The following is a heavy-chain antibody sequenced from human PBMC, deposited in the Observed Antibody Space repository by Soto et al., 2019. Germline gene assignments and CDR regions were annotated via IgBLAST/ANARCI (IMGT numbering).Heavy chain of an antibody. CDR3: ANYYYDSSGYYPAHTDAFDI. V-gene: IGHV3-23*01. D-gene: IGHD3-22*01. CDR1: GFTFSSYA. CDR2: ISGSGGST. J-gene: IGHJ3*02. Sequence: EVQLLESGGGLVQPGGSLSLSCAASGFTFSSYAMSWVRQAPGKGLEWVSAISGSGGSTYYADSVKGRFTISRDNSKNTLYLQMNSLRAEDTAVYYCANYYYDSSGYYPAHTDAFDIWGQGTMVTVSS.